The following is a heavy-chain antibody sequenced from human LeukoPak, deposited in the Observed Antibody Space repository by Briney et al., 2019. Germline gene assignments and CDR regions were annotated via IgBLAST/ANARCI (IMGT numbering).Heavy chain of an antibody. CDR2: ISWNSGSI. CDR3: AKGRQQYYFDY. CDR1: GFTFDDYA. J-gene: IGHJ4*02. V-gene: IGHV3-9*01. D-gene: IGHD6-13*01. Sequence: PGGSLRLSCAASGFTFDDYAMHWVRHAPGKGLEWVSGISWNSGSIGYADSVKGRFTISRDNAKNSLYLQMNSLRAEDTALYYCAKGRQQYYFDYWGQGTLVTVSS.